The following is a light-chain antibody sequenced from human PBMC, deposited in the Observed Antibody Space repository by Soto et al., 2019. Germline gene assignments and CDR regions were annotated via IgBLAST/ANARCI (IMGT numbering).Light chain of an antibody. CDR1: QSVSTY. V-gene: IGKV3-15*01. Sequence: EIVMTQSPATLSVSPGERATLSCRASQSVSTYLAWYQQKPGQAPRLLIYGASTRAAGIPARFSGSGSGTEFTLTISSLHSEDFAVYYCQQYNDWPPWLTFGGGPNVQIK. CDR3: QQYNDWPPWLT. CDR2: GAS. J-gene: IGKJ4*01.